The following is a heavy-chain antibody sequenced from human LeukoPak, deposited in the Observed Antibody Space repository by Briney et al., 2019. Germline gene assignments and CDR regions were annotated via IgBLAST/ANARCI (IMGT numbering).Heavy chain of an antibody. J-gene: IGHJ4*02. V-gene: IGHV3-66*01. CDR2: IYSGGST. D-gene: IGHD6-25*01. CDR1: GFTVSSNY. CDR3: ARDPTTSPFSGPGDY. Sequence: HPGGSLRLSCAASGFTVSSNYMSWVRQAPGKGLEWVSVIYSGGSTYYADSVKGRFTISRDNSKNTLYLQMNSLRAEDTAVYYCARDPTTSPFSGPGDYWGQGTLVTVSS.